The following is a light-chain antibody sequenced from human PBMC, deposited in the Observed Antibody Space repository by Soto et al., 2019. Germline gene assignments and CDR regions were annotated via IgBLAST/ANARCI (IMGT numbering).Light chain of an antibody. CDR1: QSVTAGY. J-gene: IGKJ5*01. CDR2: ETS. V-gene: IGKV3-20*01. CDR3: QQYGSSPT. Sequence: EIVLTQSPGTLSLSPGERATLSCRASQSVTAGYFAWYQQKPGQAPRLLIYETSSRTTGIPDRLSGSGSGTDFTLTISRLEPEDFAVYYCQQYGSSPTFGQGTRLEI.